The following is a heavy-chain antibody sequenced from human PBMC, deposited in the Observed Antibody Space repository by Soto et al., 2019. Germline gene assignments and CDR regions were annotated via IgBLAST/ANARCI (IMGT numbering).Heavy chain of an antibody. Sequence: QVQLQESGPGLVKPSGTLSLTCAVSGGSLSSTHWWSWVRQPPRKGLEWIGDIYHTGSTNYNPSLKSRVTISVDKSNHQFSLNLSSVTAADTAVHYCARDPYYYGSGDKGGFDPWGQGTLVIVSS. J-gene: IGHJ5*02. CDR3: ARDPYYYGSGDKGGFDP. D-gene: IGHD3-10*01. CDR2: IYHTGST. CDR1: GGSLSSTHW. V-gene: IGHV4-4*02.